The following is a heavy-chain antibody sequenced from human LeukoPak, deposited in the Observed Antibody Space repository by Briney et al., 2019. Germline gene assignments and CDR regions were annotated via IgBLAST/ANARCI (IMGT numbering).Heavy chain of an antibody. CDR3: ARRGYFDY. CDR1: GGSSRNDY. Sequence: SETLSLTCAVSGGSSRNDYWSWIRQPPGKGLEWIGFIYYSGSTNYNPSLRSRVTISVDTSKNQFSLKLRTVTEADTAVYYCARRGYFDYWGQGTLVTISS. J-gene: IGHJ4*02. V-gene: IGHV4-59*01. CDR2: IYYSGST.